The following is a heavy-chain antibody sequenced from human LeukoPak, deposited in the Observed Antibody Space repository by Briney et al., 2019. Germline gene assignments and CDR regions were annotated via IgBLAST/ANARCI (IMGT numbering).Heavy chain of an antibody. J-gene: IGHJ3*02. D-gene: IGHD2-15*01. CDR1: GFTFSTHA. Sequence: GGSLRLSCAASGFTFSTHAMSGVRQAPGKGLEWVSAISGSGGRTYHADSVKGRFTISRDNSKNTLFLQMNSLRAEDTAIYYCAMTMKYCSGRTCQEAFENWGQGTMVTVSS. V-gene: IGHV3-23*01. CDR2: ISGSGGRT. CDR3: AMTMKYCSGRTCQEAFEN.